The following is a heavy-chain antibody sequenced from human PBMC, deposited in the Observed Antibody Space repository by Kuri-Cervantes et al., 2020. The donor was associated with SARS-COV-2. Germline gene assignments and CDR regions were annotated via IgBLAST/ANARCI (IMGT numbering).Heavy chain of an antibody. V-gene: IGHV4-59*01. CDR1: GGSISSYY. D-gene: IGHD3-10*01. J-gene: IGHJ4*02. CDR2: IYYSGST. Sequence: GSLRPSCTVSGGSISSYYWSWIRQPPGKGLEWIGYIYYSGSTNYNPSLKSRVTISVDTSKNQFSLKLSSVTAADTAVYYCARGAVVRGPKYYFDYWGQGTLVTVSS. CDR3: ARGAVVRGPKYYFDY.